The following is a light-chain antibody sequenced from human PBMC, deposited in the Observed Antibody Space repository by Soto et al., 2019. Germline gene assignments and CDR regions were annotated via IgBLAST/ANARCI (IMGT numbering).Light chain of an antibody. V-gene: IGKV3-20*01. CDR2: GAS. CDR3: QQYGSTPWT. J-gene: IGKJ1*01. Sequence: IVLTQSPSTRSLSPRERATLPCRASQSVSSSYLSGYRQKPGQDPRLLIYGASSRATGFPDWFSGSGAGTDFTLTISRREPEDYGVYYFQQYGSTPWTFGQGTKVDIK. CDR1: QSVSSSY.